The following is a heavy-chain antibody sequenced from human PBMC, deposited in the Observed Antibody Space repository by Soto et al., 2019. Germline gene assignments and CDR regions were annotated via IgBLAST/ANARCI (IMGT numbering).Heavy chain of an antibody. CDR2: IKSKTDGGTT. V-gene: IGHV3-15*01. Sequence: GGSLRLSCAASGFTFSNAWMSWVRQAPGKGLEWVGRIKSKTDGGTTDYAAPVKGRFTISRDDSKNTLYLQMNSLKTEDTAVYYCTTDYLEVVVAAVHAFDIWGQGTMVTV. CDR3: TTDYLEVVVAAVHAFDI. D-gene: IGHD2-15*01. J-gene: IGHJ3*02. CDR1: GFTFSNAW.